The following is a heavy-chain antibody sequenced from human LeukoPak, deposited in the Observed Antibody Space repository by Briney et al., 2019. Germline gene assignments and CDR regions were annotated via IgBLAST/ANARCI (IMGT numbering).Heavy chain of an antibody. CDR3: AKDLGYYYDSSGYYHWDY. J-gene: IGHJ4*02. Sequence: GGSLRLSCAASGFTFSSYAMSWVRQAPGQGLEWVSAISGSGGSTYYADSVKGRFTISRDNSKNTLYLQMNSLRAEDTAVYYCAKDLGYYYDSSGYYHWDYWGQGTLVTVSS. CDR1: GFTFSSYA. V-gene: IGHV3-23*01. CDR2: ISGSGGST. D-gene: IGHD3-22*01.